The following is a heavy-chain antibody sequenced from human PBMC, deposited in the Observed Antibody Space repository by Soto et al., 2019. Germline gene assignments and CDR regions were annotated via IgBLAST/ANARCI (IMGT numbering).Heavy chain of an antibody. CDR3: ARAYPIRLGELSSLGY. V-gene: IGHV1-69*01. CDR1: GGTFSSYA. J-gene: IGHJ4*02. Sequence: QVQLVQSGAEVKKPGSSVKVSCKASGGTFSSYAISWVRQAPGQGLEWMGGIIPIFGTATYAQKFQGRVTITADESTSTAYMELSSLRCEDTVVYYCARAYPIRLGELSSLGYWGQGTLVTVSS. CDR2: IIPIFGTA. D-gene: IGHD3-16*02.